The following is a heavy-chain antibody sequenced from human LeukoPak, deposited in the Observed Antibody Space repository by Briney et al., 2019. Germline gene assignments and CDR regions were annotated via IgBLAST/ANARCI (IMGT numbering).Heavy chain of an antibody. V-gene: IGHV3-74*01. Sequence: GGSLRLSCATSGFTFTTFWMHWVRQAPGKGLVWVSRINHDGSSTNYADSVKGRFTISRDNAKNTVYLQMNSLRAEDTAVYYCAKGLLGYCSSGSCSDAFDIWGQGTMVTVSS. D-gene: IGHD2-15*01. CDR2: INHDGSST. CDR1: GFTFTTFW. J-gene: IGHJ3*02. CDR3: AKGLLGYCSSGSCSDAFDI.